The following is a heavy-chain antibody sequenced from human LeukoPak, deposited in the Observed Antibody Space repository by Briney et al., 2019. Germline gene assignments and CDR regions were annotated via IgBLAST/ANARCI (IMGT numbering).Heavy chain of an antibody. V-gene: IGHV1-2*02. CDR1: GYTFTGYY. CDR2: INPNSGGT. J-gene: IGHJ4*02. Sequence: ASVKVSCKASGYTFTGYYMHWVRQAPGQGLEWMGWINPNSGGTNYAQKFQGRVTMTRDTSISTAYMELSRLRSDDTAVYYCARGRGGVYYGSGSHYKPRELDYWGQGTLVTVSS. D-gene: IGHD3-10*01. CDR3: ARGRGGVYYGSGSHYKPRELDY.